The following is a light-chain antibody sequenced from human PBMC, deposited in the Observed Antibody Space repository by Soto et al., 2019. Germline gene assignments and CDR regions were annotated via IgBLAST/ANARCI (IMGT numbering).Light chain of an antibody. CDR1: SNDVGSYNY. V-gene: IGLV2-14*01. CDR2: DVT. CDR3: KSYTTSNTYV. Sequence: QSALTQPASVSGSPGQSIAISRTGTSNDVGSYNYVSWYQQHPGKAPKLMIYDVTNRPSGVSDRFSGSKSGNTASLTISGLQAEDEADYYCKSYTTSNTYVFGSGPKVTVL. J-gene: IGLJ1*01.